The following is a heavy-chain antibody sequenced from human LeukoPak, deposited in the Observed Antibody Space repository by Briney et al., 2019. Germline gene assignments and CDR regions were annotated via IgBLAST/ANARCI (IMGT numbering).Heavy chain of an antibody. CDR2: IYYSGST. CDR3: ARALPGNYYGNDAFDI. J-gene: IGHJ3*02. Sequence: PSETLSLTCTVSGGSISSYYWSWIRQPPGKGLEWIGYIYYSGSTNYNPSLKSRVTISVDTSKNQFSLKLSSLTAADTAVYYCARALPGNYYGNDAFDIWGQGTMVTVSS. V-gene: IGHV4-59*01. D-gene: IGHD1-26*01. CDR1: GGSISSYY.